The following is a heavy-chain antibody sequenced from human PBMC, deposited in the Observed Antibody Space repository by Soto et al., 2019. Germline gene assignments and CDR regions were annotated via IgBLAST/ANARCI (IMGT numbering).Heavy chain of an antibody. Sequence: SGPTLVKPTQTLTLTCTFSGFSLSTSGVGVGWIRQPPGKALEWLALIYWDDDKRYSPSLKSRLTITKDTSKNQVVLTMTNMDPVDTATYYCAHIPERVIWFGDPEVDAFDIWGQGTMVTVSS. CDR3: AHIPERVIWFGDPEVDAFDI. CDR2: IYWDDDK. J-gene: IGHJ3*02. V-gene: IGHV2-5*02. D-gene: IGHD3-10*01. CDR1: GFSLSTSGVG.